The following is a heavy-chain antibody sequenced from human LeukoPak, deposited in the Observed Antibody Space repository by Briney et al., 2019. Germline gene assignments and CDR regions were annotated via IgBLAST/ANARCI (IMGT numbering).Heavy chain of an antibody. CDR1: GGTFSSYA. CDR3: ARDQRREMATIGNAFDI. D-gene: IGHD5-24*01. Sequence: SVKVSCKASGGTFSSYAISWVRQAPGQGLEWMGRIIPIFGIANYAQKFQGRVTITADKSTSTAYMELSSLRSEDTAVYYCARDQRREMATIGNAFDIWGQGTMVTASS. CDR2: IIPIFGIA. J-gene: IGHJ3*02. V-gene: IGHV1-69*04.